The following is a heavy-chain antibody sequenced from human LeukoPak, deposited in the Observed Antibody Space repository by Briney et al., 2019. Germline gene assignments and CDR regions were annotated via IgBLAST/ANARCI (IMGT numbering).Heavy chain of an antibody. D-gene: IGHD5-12*01. CDR3: ARGNSGYDSGFDY. CDR2: IYHSGST. Sequence: SETLSLTCTVSGGSISSGGYYWSWIRQPPGKGLEWIGYIYHSGSTYYNPSLKSRVTISVDRSKNQFSLKLSSVTAADTAVYYCARGNSGYDSGFDYWGQGTLVTVSS. V-gene: IGHV4-30-2*01. CDR1: GGSISSGGYY. J-gene: IGHJ4*02.